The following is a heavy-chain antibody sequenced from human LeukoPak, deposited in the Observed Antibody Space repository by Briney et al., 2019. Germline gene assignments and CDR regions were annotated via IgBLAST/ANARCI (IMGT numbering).Heavy chain of an antibody. CDR1: GFTFSSYA. CDR3: ARGGSEVRPHYFDY. J-gene: IGHJ4*02. Sequence: GGSLRLSCAASGFTFSSYAMHWVRQAPGKGLEWVAVISYDGSSKYYADSVKGRFTISRDNSKNTLYLQMNSLRAEDTAVYYCARGGSEVRPHYFDYWGQGTLVTVSS. D-gene: IGHD1-1*01. V-gene: IGHV3-30-3*01. CDR2: ISYDGSSK.